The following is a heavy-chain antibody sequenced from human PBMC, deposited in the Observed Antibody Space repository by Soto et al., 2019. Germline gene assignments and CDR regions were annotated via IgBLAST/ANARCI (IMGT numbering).Heavy chain of an antibody. D-gene: IGHD3-9*01. CDR2: IYYSGST. CDR1: GGSISSYY. CDR3: ARWSITVRYFDY. Sequence: PSETLSLTCTVSGGSISSYYWSWIRQPPGKGLEWIGYIYYSGSTNYNPSLKSRVTISVDTSKNQFSLKLSSVTAADTAVYYCARWSITVRYFDYWGQGTLVTVSS. J-gene: IGHJ4*02. V-gene: IGHV4-59*01.